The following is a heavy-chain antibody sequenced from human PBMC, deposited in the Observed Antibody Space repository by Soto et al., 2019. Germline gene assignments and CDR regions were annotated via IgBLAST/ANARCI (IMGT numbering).Heavy chain of an antibody. CDR3: ARDQYCSGGSCYPNWFDP. D-gene: IGHD2-15*01. CDR2: IYYSGST. CDR1: GGSVSSGNDY. J-gene: IGHJ5*02. V-gene: IGHV4-61*01. Sequence: QVQLQESGPGLVKPSETLSLTCTVSGGSVSSGNDYWSWIRQPPGKGLEWIGYIYYSGSTNYNPSLKSRVTISVDTSKNQFSLKLSSVTAADTAVYYCARDQYCSGGSCYPNWFDPWGQGTLVTVSS.